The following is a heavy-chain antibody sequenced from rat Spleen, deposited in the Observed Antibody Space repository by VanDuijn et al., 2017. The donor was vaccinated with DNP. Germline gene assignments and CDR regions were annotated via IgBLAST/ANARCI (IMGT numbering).Heavy chain of an antibody. V-gene: IGHV5-25*01. CDR3: TSNPHIRTAAPFDY. CDR2: ISNTGDNT. Sequence: EVQLVESGGGLVQPGRSLKLSCVTSGITFSNHFMAWVRQAPTKGLEWVASISNTGDNTYYSDSVNGRFSLSRDNARSTLYLQVNSLRSEDTATYYCTSNPHIRTAAPFDYWGQGVMVTVSS. D-gene: IGHD3-8*01. J-gene: IGHJ2*01. CDR1: GITFSNHF.